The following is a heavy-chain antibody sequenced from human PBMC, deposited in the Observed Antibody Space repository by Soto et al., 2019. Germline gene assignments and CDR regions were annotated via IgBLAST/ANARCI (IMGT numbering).Heavy chain of an antibody. CDR3: ARGGRNYYYYGMDV. CDR1: GFTFITYS. J-gene: IGHJ6*02. V-gene: IGHV3-48*02. D-gene: IGHD1-26*01. CDR2: ISSSSSSI. Sequence: GSLRLSCAASGFTFITYSMNFFRQAPGKGLEWVSYISSSSSSIYYADSVRGRFTISRDNAKNSLYLQMNSLRDEDTAVYYCARGGRNYYYYGMDVWGQGTTVTVSS.